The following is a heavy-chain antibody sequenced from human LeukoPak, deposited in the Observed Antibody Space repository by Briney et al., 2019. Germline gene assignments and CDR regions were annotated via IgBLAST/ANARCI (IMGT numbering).Heavy chain of an antibody. J-gene: IGHJ5*02. CDR1: VYTFTSYD. V-gene: IGHV1-8*01. D-gene: IGHD3-10*01. CDR2: MNPNSGNA. CDR3: ARKLSGSGSFNWFDP. Sequence: ASVKVSCKASVYTFTSYDINWVRQATGQGLERLGWMNPNSGNAGYAQKFQGRVTMTRNTSISTAYMELSSLRSEDTAVYYCARKLSGSGSFNWFDPWGQGTLVTVSS.